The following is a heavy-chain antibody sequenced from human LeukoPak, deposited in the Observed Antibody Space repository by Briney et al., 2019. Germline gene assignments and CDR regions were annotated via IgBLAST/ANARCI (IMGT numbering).Heavy chain of an antibody. CDR3: ARDRPEAAAGTFDY. J-gene: IGHJ4*02. V-gene: IGHV3-30*04. D-gene: IGHD6-13*01. CDR1: GFTFSSYA. Sequence: GGSLRLSCAASGFTFSSYAMHWVRQAPGKGLEWVAVISYDGSNKYYADSVKGRFTISRDNSKNTLYLQMNSLRAEDTAVYYCARDRPEAAAGTFDYWGQGTLVTDSS. CDR2: ISYDGSNK.